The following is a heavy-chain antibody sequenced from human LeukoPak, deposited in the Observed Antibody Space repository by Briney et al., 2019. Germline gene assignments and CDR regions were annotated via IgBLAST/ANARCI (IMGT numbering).Heavy chain of an antibody. CDR2: ITGSGRGT. CDR3: SKDPNGAYVGAFDM. J-gene: IGHJ3*02. CDR1: GLTFSNYA. D-gene: IGHD4-17*01. V-gene: IGHV3-23*01. Sequence: HPGGSLRLSCTASGLTFSNYATTWVRQAPGKGLEWVSSITGSGRGTYYADSVKGRFSVSRDNSQNTVFLHMSSLRADDTALYYCSKDPNGAYVGAFDMWGPGTMVTVSS.